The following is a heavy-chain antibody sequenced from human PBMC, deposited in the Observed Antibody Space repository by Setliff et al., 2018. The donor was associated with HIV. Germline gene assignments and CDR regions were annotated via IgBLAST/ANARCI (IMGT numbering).Heavy chain of an antibody. CDR2: IGPYNGRT. CDR3: ARDDGGYNYAEALDV. Sequence: ASVKVSCKTSGYMFIAYGMSWVRRAPGQGLEWMGCIGPYNGRTEYAQEFQGRVSLTIDTSASTAYMELRSLRSDDTAVYYCARDDGGYNYAEALDVWGQGTMVTVSS. CDR1: GYMFIAYG. V-gene: IGHV1-18*01. D-gene: IGHD3-16*01. J-gene: IGHJ3*01.